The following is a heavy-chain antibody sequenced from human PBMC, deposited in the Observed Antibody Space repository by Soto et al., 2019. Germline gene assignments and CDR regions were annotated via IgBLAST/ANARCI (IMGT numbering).Heavy chain of an antibody. CDR2: ISGSGGST. J-gene: IGHJ2*01. CDR1: GFTFSSYA. V-gene: IGHV3-23*01. CDR3: AKGISGWTYCYFDL. Sequence: VQLLESGGGLVQPGGSLRLSCAASGFTFSSYAMSWVRQAPGKGLEWVSAISGSGGSTYYADSVKGRFTISRDNSLSTLYLQMNSLIADDTPVYYCAKGISGWTYCYFDLWVRGTLVTVSS. D-gene: IGHD6-19*01.